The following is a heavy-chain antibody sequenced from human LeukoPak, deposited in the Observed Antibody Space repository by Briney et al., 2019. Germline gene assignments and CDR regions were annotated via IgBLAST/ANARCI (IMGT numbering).Heavy chain of an antibody. CDR2: INPNSGGT. CDR1: GYTFTGYY. J-gene: IGHJ4*02. Sequence: ASVKVSCKASGYTFTGYYMHWVRQAPGQGLEWMGWINPNSGGTNYAQKFQGRVTITADESTSTAYMELSSLRSEDTAVYYCARPSTGYSSSWYNFDYWGQGTLVTVSS. CDR3: ARPSTGYSSSWYNFDY. V-gene: IGHV1-2*02. D-gene: IGHD6-13*01.